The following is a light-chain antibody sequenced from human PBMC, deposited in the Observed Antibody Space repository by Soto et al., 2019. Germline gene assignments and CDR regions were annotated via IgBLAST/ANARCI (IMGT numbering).Light chain of an antibody. Sequence: EIVLTQSPATLSLSPGERATLSCRASQSISTYLAWYQQKPGQATRLLIYDASNRSPGIPARFSGSGSGTDVALTIGRLSPGDFAVYYCQQRITWLALTFGGGTKVEIK. CDR1: QSISTY. J-gene: IGKJ4*01. CDR2: DAS. V-gene: IGKV3-11*01. CDR3: QQRITWLALT.